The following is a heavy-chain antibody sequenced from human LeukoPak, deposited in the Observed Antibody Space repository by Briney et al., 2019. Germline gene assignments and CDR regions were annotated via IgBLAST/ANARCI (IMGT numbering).Heavy chain of an antibody. J-gene: IGHJ6*03. Sequence: SETLSLTCTVSGRSINRYYWSWIRQPAGKGLEWVGRIHTRGSTNYNPSLKSRVTMSGDTSKNQFSLKLRSVTAADTAVYHCAREQHVYNPDYYYYMDVWGKGTTVTISS. CDR1: GRSINRYY. D-gene: IGHD5-24*01. CDR3: AREQHVYNPDYYYYMDV. CDR2: IHTRGST. V-gene: IGHV4-4*07.